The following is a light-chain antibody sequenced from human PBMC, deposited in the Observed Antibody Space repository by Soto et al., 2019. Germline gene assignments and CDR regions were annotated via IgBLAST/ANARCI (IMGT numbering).Light chain of an antibody. CDR3: SSYAGSNSYV. V-gene: IGLV2-8*01. Sequence: QSLLTQPPSGSGSPGQSVTISCTGTSSDVGGYNFVSWYQQHPGKAPKLMIYEVNRRPSGVPDRFSGSKSGNTASLTVSGLQAEDEADYYCSSYAGSNSYVFGIGTRSPS. CDR2: EVN. J-gene: IGLJ1*01. CDR1: SSDVGGYNF.